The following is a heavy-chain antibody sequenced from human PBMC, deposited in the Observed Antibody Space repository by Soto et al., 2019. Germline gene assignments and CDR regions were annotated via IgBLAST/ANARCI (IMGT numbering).Heavy chain of an antibody. J-gene: IGHJ6*03. CDR1: GGSRSGYY. CDR2: INHSGST. D-gene: IGHD2-2*01. V-gene: IGHV4-34*01. Sequence: PSETLSLTCAVYGGSRSGYYWSWIRQPPGKGLEWIGEINHSGSTNYNPSLKSRVTISVDTSKNQFSLKLSSVTAADTAVYYCARVFKLQLPRHWDNYYYYYMDVWGKGTTVTVSS. CDR3: ARVFKLQLPRHWDNYYYYYMDV.